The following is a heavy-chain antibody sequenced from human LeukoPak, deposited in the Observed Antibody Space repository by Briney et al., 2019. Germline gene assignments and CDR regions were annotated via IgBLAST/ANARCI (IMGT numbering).Heavy chain of an antibody. J-gene: IGHJ4*02. Sequence: GGSLQISCKGSGYRFTSYWIGWVRQMPGKGLEWMGIIYPGDSDTRYSPSFQGQVTISADKSISTAYLQWSSLKASDTAMYYCARGVVPAASSYFDYWGQGTLVTVSS. CDR2: IYPGDSDT. D-gene: IGHD2-2*01. V-gene: IGHV5-51*01. CDR1: GYRFTSYW. CDR3: ARGVVPAASSYFDY.